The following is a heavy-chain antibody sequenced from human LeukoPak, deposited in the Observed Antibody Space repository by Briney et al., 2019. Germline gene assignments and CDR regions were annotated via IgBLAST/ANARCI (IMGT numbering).Heavy chain of an antibody. CDR1: GFTFSRHA. D-gene: IGHD5-24*01. V-gene: IGHV3-23*01. Sequence: GGSLILSCAASGFTFSRHAMSWGRQAPGKGLEWVSTTGLISVNSLGAESVQGRFSISRDNSKNTLDLQMDNLRVDDTAVYYCAKGDDIGKHPTRAYYFDTWGQGTLVTVSS. CDR3: AKGDDIGKHPTRAYYFDT. J-gene: IGHJ4*02. CDR2: TGLISVNS.